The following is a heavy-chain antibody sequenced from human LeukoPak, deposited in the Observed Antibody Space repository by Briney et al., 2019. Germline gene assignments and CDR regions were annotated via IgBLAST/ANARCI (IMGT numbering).Heavy chain of an antibody. CDR1: GYTFTGYY. V-gene: IGHV1-2*02. Sequence: ASVKVSCKASGYTFTGYYMHWVRQAPGQGLEWMGWINPNSGGTNYAQKFQGRVTMTRDTSISTAYMELSRLRSDDTAVYYCARDCSGGSCYRGLDYWGQGTLVTVSS. D-gene: IGHD2-15*01. CDR2: INPNSGGT. J-gene: IGHJ4*02. CDR3: ARDCSGGSCYRGLDY.